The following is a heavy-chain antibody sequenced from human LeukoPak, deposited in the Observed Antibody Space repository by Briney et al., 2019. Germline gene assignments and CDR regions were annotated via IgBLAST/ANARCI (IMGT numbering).Heavy chain of an antibody. D-gene: IGHD6-13*01. CDR1: GFTFSSYW. Sequence: GGSLRLSCAASGFTFSSYWMKWVRQAPGKGLEWVASIRQDGGEKSYVDSVKGRFTISRDNTKSSLYLQINRLRAEDTAVYYCARDGTAAGLYFDLWGQGTLVTVS. CDR2: IRQDGGEK. CDR3: ARDGTAAGLYFDL. V-gene: IGHV3-7*01. J-gene: IGHJ4*01.